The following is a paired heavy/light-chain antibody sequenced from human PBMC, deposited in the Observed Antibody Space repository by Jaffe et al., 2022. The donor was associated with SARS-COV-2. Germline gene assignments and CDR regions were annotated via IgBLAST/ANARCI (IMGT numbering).Heavy chain of an antibody. CDR2: ISSSGSTI. CDR1: GFTFSDFY. D-gene: IGHD2-15*01. V-gene: IGHV3-11*01. Sequence: QVQLVESGGGLVKPGGSLRLSCAASGFTFSDFYMSWIRQAPGKGLEWVSYISSSGSTIYYADSVKGRFTISRDNAKNSLYLQMNSLRAEDTAVYYCARDWPPPGRNRISGKQAPHYFDYWGQGTLVTVSS. J-gene: IGHJ4*02. CDR3: ARDWPPPGRNRISGKQAPHYFDY.
Light chain of an antibody. J-gene: IGKJ2*01. Sequence: EIVMTQSPATLSVSPGERATLSCRASQSVSSNLAWYQQKPGQAPRLLIYGASTRATGIPARFSGSGSGTEFTLTISSLQSEDFAVYYCQQYNNWPLMYTFGQGTKLEIK. CDR2: GAS. CDR3: QQYNNWPLMYT. CDR1: QSVSSN. V-gene: IGKV3-15*01.